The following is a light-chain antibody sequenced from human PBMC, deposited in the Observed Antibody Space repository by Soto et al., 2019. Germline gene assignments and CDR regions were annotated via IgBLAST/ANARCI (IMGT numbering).Light chain of an antibody. CDR2: KES. Sequence: IQMTQSPSTLSASVGDRVTITCRASQTLVSWLAWYQQKPGKAPKLLIYKESRLESGVPSRFSGSGSGTEFTLTISSLQPDDFATYYCQQSETFGQGTKVEIK. CDR1: QTLVSW. CDR3: QQSET. J-gene: IGKJ1*01. V-gene: IGKV1-5*03.